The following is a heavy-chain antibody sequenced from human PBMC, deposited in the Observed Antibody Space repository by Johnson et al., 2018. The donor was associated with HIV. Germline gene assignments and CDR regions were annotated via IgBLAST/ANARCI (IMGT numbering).Heavy chain of an antibody. CDR2: MSHDGSNK. CDR1: GFTFSTYG. J-gene: IGHJ3*02. D-gene: IGHD1-26*01. Sequence: QVQLVESGGGLVQPGGSLRLSCAASGFTFSTYGMHWVRQAPGKGLEWVTLMSHDGSNKYYTDPVKGRFTISRDNSKNTLYLQMKRLRVEDTAVYYCARDDLDNSGHLMAFDMWGQGTMVTVSS. CDR3: ARDDLDNSGHLMAFDM. V-gene: IGHV3-33*05.